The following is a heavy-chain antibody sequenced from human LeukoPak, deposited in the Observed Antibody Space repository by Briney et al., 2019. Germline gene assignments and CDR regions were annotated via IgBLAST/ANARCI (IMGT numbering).Heavy chain of an antibody. CDR1: GYTFTSYA. J-gene: IGHJ4*02. CDR3: AREGPLGSYDILTGYRTPFDY. CDR2: INAGNGNT. V-gene: IGHV1-3*01. D-gene: IGHD3-9*01. Sequence: ASVKVSCKASGYTFTSYAMHWVRQAPGQRLEWMGWINAGNGNTKYSQKFQGGVTITRDTSASTAYMELSSLRSEDTAVYYCAREGPLGSYDILTGYRTPFDYWGQGTLVTVSS.